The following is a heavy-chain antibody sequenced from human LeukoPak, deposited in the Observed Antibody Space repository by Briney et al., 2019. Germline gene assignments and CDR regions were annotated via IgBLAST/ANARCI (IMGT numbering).Heavy chain of an antibody. V-gene: IGHV1-18*01. D-gene: IGHD2-15*01. Sequence: ASVKVSRKASGYTFTSYGISWVRQAPGQGLEWMGWISAYNGNTNYAQKLQGRVTMTTDTSTSTAYMELRSLRSDDTAVYYCARDSEPTKYCSGGSCYSTAYPDPWGQGTLVTVSS. CDR1: GYTFTSYG. CDR3: ARDSEPTKYCSGGSCYSTAYPDP. CDR2: ISAYNGNT. J-gene: IGHJ5*02.